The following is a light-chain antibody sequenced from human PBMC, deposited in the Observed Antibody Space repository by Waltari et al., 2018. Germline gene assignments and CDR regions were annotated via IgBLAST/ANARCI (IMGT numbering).Light chain of an antibody. V-gene: IGKV4-1*01. CDR1: QTISYSSNYKNY. J-gene: IGKJ1*01. CDR2: WAS. CDR3: QQYYKTPQT. Sequence: QSPDSLAVSLGERATINCKSSQTISYSSNYKNYLAWYQQKPGQPPKLLIYWASTRESGVPDRFSGSGSGTDFTLTISSLQAEDVAVYYCQQYYKTPQTFGQGTKVEIK.